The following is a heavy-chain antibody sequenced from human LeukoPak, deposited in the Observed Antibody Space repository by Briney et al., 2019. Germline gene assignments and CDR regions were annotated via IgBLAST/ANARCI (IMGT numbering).Heavy chain of an antibody. V-gene: IGHV1-2*02. CDR2: IYPNSGGT. Sequence: GASVKVSCKASGYMFTGYYMHWVRQAPGQGLEWMGWIYPNSGGTNYAQKFQGRVTMTRDTSISTAYMDLNRLRSDDTAVYYCARVVAVTGTPVYYMDVWGKGTTVTVSS. CDR1: GYMFTGYY. CDR3: ARVVAVTGTPVYYMDV. J-gene: IGHJ6*03. D-gene: IGHD6-19*01.